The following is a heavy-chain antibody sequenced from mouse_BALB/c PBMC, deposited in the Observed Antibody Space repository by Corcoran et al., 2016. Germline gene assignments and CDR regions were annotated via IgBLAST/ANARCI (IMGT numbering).Heavy chain of an antibody. V-gene: IGHV1-18*01. CDR2: INPNNGGT. J-gene: IGHJ3*01. D-gene: IGHD4-1*01. CDR3: ARGNELGRFAY. Sequence: EVLLQQCGPELVKPGASVKIPCRASGYTFTDYNMVWVKQSHGKSLEWMGDINPNNGGTIYNQKFKGKATLNVDKSSSTAYMELRSRTSEDTAVYYCARGNELGRFAYWGQGTLVTVSS. CDR1: GYTFTDYN.